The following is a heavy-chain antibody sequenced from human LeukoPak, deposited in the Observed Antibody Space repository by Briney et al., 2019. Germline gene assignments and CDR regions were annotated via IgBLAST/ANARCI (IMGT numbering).Heavy chain of an antibody. Sequence: GGSLRLFCAASGFSTSNYWMSWVRQAPGKGLEWVANIKQDESKTYYVDSVKGRFTISRDNAKNSLYLKMNSLRAEDTAVYYCAREASLYCSGNDCYWAFDRWGQGTLVTVSS. V-gene: IGHV3-7*01. D-gene: IGHD2-2*01. CDR2: IKQDESKT. CDR1: GFSTSNYW. CDR3: AREASLYCSGNDCYWAFDR. J-gene: IGHJ4*02.